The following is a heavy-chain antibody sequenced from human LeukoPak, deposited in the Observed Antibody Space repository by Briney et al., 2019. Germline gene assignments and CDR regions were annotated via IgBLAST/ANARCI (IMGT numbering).Heavy chain of an antibody. V-gene: IGHV4-59*11. CDR3: ARGSYYGNYYYYYGMDV. Sequence: SETLSLTCTVSGASIRSHYWSWIRQPPGKGLEWIGYIYYSGSTNYNPSLKSRVTISVDTSKNQFSLKLSSVTAADTAVYYCARGSYYGNYYYYYGMDVWGQGTTVTVSS. D-gene: IGHD1-26*01. CDR1: GASIRSHY. J-gene: IGHJ6*02. CDR2: IYYSGST.